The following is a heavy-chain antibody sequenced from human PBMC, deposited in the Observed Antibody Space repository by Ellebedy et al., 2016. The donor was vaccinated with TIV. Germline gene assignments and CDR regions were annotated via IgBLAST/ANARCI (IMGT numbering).Heavy chain of an antibody. CDR3: ARRYMDV. V-gene: IGHV3-21*01. CDR1: GFSFSPYG. Sequence: GGSLRLSXEASGFSFSPYGMNWVRQAPGKGLEWISSIVTSSNVYYADSVRGRFTISRDNAKNSLYLQMNSLRAEDTAVYYCARRYMDVWGRGTTVTVSS. CDR2: IVTSSNV. J-gene: IGHJ6*03.